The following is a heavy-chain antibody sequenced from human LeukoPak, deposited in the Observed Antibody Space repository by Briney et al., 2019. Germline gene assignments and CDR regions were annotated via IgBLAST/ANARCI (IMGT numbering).Heavy chain of an antibody. CDR1: GGSISSGSYY. CDR3: AREMGAEGFDY. D-gene: IGHD3-16*01. J-gene: IGHJ4*02. V-gene: IGHV4-61*02. CDR2: IYTSGST. Sequence: SETLSLTCTVSGGSISSGSYYWSWIRQPAGKGLEWIGRIYTSGSTNYNPSLTIRVTVSVDTSKNQFSLKLSSVTAADTAVYYCAREMGAEGFDYWGQGTLVTVSS.